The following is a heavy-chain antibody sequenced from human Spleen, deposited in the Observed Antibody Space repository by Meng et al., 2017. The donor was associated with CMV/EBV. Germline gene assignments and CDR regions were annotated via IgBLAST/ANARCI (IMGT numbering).Heavy chain of an antibody. V-gene: IGHV1-2*02. J-gene: IGHJ4*02. CDR3: VRGGVLQFLEWLFF. CDR1: GYSFNGYY. CDR2: INPKTGGT. Sequence: KASGYSFNGYYIHRVRQAPGQGLEWMGWINPKTGGTYSTQRFQGRVTMTRDSSLSTAYMELGRLRSDDTAVYFCVRGGVLQFLEWLFFWGQGTLVTVSS. D-gene: IGHD3-3*01.